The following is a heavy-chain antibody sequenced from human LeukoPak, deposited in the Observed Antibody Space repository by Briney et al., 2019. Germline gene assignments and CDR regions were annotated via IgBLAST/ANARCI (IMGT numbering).Heavy chain of an antibody. Sequence: SETLSLTCTVSGYSISSGYYWGWIRQPPGKGLEWSGSIYHSGSTYYNPSPTSRVTISVDTSKSQFSLKLSSVTAADTAVYYCASLDYYDSSCPLTWGRGTLVTVSS. CDR3: ASLDYYDSSCPLT. CDR2: IYHSGST. D-gene: IGHD3-22*01. V-gene: IGHV4-38-2*02. CDR1: GYSISSGYY. J-gene: IGHJ2*01.